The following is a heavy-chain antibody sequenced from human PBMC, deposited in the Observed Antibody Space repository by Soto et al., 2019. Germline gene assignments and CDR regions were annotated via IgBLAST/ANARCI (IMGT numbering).Heavy chain of an antibody. CDR1: GGSISSGGYY. D-gene: IGHD3-10*01. CDR3: ARGGGPMVRGVEVFDY. V-gene: IGHV4-31*03. Sequence: HVQLQESGPGLVKPSQTLSLTCTVSGGSISSGGYYWSWIRQHPGKGLEWIGYIYYSGSTYYNPSLKSRVTISVDTSKNQFSLKLSSVTAADTAVYYCARGGGPMVRGVEVFDYWGQGTLVTVSS. CDR2: IYYSGST. J-gene: IGHJ4*02.